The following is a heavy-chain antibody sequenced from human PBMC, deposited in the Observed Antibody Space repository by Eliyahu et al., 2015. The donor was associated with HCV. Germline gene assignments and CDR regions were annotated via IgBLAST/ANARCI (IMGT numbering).Heavy chain of an antibody. J-gene: IGHJ6*03. CDR3: TRSIAVYYYYMDV. CDR2: IRSKANSYAT. V-gene: IGHV3-73*01. Sequence: EVQLVESGGGLVQPGGSLKLSCAASGFTFXGSAMHWVRQASGKGLGWVGRIRSKANSYATAYAASVKGRFTISRDDSKNTAYLQMNSLKTEDTAVYYCTRSIAVYYYYMDVWGKGTTVTVSS. CDR1: GFTFXGSA. D-gene: IGHD6-6*01.